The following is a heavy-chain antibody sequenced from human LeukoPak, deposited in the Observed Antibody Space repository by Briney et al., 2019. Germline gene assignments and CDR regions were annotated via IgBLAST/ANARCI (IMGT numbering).Heavy chain of an antibody. J-gene: IGHJ4*02. CDR1: GFTFSSAW. CDR3: TTVHVSLQFLFDS. CDR2: IKSKTDGGTT. V-gene: IGHV3-15*01. D-gene: IGHD6-19*01. Sequence: GGSLRLSCAASGFTFSSAWLSWVRQAPGKGLEWVGRIKSKTDGGTTDYAAPVEGRFTISRDDSENTLSLRMNSLKTDDAAVKYCTTVHVSLQFLFDSWGQGTLVTVSS.